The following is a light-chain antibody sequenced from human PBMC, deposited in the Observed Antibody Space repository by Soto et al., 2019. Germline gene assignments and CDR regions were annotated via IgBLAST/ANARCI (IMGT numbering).Light chain of an antibody. CDR3: QQSYSTPYT. Sequence: EIQMTQSPSSLSVSVGDRITTTCRASQSISSYLNWYQQKPGKVPNLLIYAASSLQSGVPSRFSGSGSGTDFTLTISSLQPEDFAAYYCQQSYSTPYTFGQGTKLEIK. J-gene: IGKJ2*01. CDR2: AAS. V-gene: IGKV1-39*01. CDR1: QSISSY.